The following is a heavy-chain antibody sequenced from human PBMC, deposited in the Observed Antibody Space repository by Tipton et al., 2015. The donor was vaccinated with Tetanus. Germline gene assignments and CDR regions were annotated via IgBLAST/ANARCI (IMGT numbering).Heavy chain of an antibody. D-gene: IGHD3-3*01. CDR1: GGSMSNNY. Sequence: GLVKPSETLSLTCTVSGGSMSNNYWSWIRQPPGKGLEWIAYIFHSGSTNYSPSLKSRVAISMDTSKNQISLKLSSVTAADTAVYYCARADYNLARKGPFDSWGQGTQVIVS. CDR2: IFHSGST. V-gene: IGHV4-59*01. CDR3: ARADYNLARKGPFDS. J-gene: IGHJ4*02.